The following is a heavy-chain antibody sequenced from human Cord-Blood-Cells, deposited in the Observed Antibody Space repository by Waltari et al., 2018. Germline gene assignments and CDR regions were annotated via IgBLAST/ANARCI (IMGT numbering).Heavy chain of an antibody. J-gene: IGHJ4*02. V-gene: IGHV4-34*01. CDR1: GGSSSGDY. CDR2: INHSGST. D-gene: IGHD5-12*01. CDR3: ASPTTRVQAIDY. Sequence: QVQLQQWGAGLLKPSETLSLTCVAYGGSSSGDYGSGIRQPPGKGLEWIGEINHSGSTNYNPSLKSRVTISVDTSKNQFSLKLSSVTAADTAVYYCASPTTRVQAIDYWGQGTLVTVSS.